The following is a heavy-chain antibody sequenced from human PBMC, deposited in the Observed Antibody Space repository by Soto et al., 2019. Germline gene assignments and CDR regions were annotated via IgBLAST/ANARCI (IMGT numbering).Heavy chain of an antibody. CDR2: ISWNSDTI. V-gene: IGHV3-9*01. J-gene: IGHJ2*01. D-gene: IGHD3-10*01. Sequence: EVQLVESGGGLAQPGRSLRLSCAASGFTFDDYAMHWVRQVPGKGLEWVAAISWNSDTIRYADTVRGRFTISRDNARNSLFLQMNSLRAEDTALYYCAKDFYNVGWFGVYWFLDLWGRGTLVTVSS. CDR1: GFTFDDYA. CDR3: AKDFYNVGWFGVYWFLDL.